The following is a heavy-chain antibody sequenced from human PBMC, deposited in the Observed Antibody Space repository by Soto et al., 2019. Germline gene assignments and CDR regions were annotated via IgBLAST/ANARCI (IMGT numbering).Heavy chain of an antibody. CDR3: ARVGGATSWSNWFDP. CDR2: ISDYNGNT. Sequence: ASVKVSCKASGYSFTTYGISWVRQAPGQGLEWMGWISDYNGNTNYEKKFQGRVTMTVDISTSTAYMELKSLRSDDTAVYYCARVGGATSWSNWFDPWGQGTLVTVS. D-gene: IGHD2-2*01. CDR1: GYSFTTYG. V-gene: IGHV1-18*01. J-gene: IGHJ5*02.